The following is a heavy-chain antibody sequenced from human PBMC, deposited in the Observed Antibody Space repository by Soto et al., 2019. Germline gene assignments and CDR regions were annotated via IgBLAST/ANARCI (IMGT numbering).Heavy chain of an antibody. D-gene: IGHD1-1*01. CDR1: GFSLSTSGMR. J-gene: IGHJ5*02. V-gene: IGHV2-70*04. Sequence: SGPTLVNPTHTLTLTCTFSGFSLSTSGMRVSWIRQPPGKALEWLARIDWDDDKFYRTSLRTRLTISKDTSRNQVVLTMTNMDPVDTATYYCARTGTDGSWFDPWGQGTLVTVSS. CDR3: ARTGTDGSWFDP. CDR2: IDWDDDK.